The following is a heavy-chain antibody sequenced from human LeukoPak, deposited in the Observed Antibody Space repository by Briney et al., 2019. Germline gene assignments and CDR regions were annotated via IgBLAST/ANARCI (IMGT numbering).Heavy chain of an antibody. CDR3: EGRAPVGFVC. CDR2: VSGRSDVI. J-gene: IGHJ4*02. CDR1: GFTFSSYA. Sequence: PGGSLRLSCAASGFTFSSYAMAWVRQAPGKGLEWVSTVSGRSDVIVYADSVQGRFTISRDNLKNTLYLQMNNLRAEDTAVYYCEGRAPVGFVCWGQGTLVTVSS. V-gene: IGHV3-23*01. D-gene: IGHD2-8*01.